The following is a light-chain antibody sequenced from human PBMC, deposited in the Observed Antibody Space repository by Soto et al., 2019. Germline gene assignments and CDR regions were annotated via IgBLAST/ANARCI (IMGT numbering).Light chain of an antibody. Sequence: AIRMTQSPSSFSASTGDRVTITCRARQDISSYLAWYQQKPGQAPKVLIYAASTLQSGVPSRFSGSGSGTDFTLTISGLQSEDFATYYCQQYHTYPPLTFGGGTKVEIK. CDR2: AAS. CDR1: QDISSY. J-gene: IGKJ4*01. V-gene: IGKV1-8*01. CDR3: QQYHTYPPLT.